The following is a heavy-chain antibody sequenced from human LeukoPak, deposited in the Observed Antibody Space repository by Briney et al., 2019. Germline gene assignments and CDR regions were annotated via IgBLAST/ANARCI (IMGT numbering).Heavy chain of an antibody. Sequence: SETLSLACVVSGGSISGSNYYWGWIRQPPGKGPEWTGSIYYSGSTYYKPSLKSRVSVSADTSKNKFSLKLSSVTAADTAVHYCASGRNLDAFEIWGQGTMVTVSS. CDR3: ASGRNLDAFEI. CDR2: IYYSGST. J-gene: IGHJ3*02. CDR1: GGSISGSNYY. V-gene: IGHV4-39*01. D-gene: IGHD2/OR15-2a*01.